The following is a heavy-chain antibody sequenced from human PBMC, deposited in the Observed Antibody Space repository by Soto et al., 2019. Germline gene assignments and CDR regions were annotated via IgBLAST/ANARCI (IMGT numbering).Heavy chain of an antibody. Sequence: GESLQISCKGSGYSFTSYWIGWVRQMPWKGLEWMGIIYPGDSDTRYSPSFQGQVTISADKSISTAYLQWSSLKASDTAMYYCARHHRSGVNLYYSYGMDVWGQGTTVTVSS. CDR3: ARHHRSGVNLYYSYGMDV. V-gene: IGHV5-51*01. J-gene: IGHJ6*02. D-gene: IGHD2-8*01. CDR2: IYPGDSDT. CDR1: GYSFTSYW.